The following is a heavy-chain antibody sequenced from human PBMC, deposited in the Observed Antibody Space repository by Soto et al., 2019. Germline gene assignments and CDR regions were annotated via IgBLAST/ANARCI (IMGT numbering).Heavy chain of an antibody. Sequence: ASVKVSCKAAAYMFTSYGISWLRQAPGQGLEWMGWISAHNDDTNYAQNLQGRVTMTTDRSTSTAYMELRSLRSDDTAVYYCAREPHGSGSFYRVWGQGSLVTVSS. CDR3: AREPHGSGSFYRV. J-gene: IGHJ4*02. CDR2: ISAHNDDT. D-gene: IGHD3-10*01. CDR1: AYMFTSYG. V-gene: IGHV1-18*04.